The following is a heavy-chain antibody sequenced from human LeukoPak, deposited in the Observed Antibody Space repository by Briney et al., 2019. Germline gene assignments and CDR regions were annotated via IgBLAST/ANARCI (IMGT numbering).Heavy chain of an antibody. D-gene: IGHD3-3*01. J-gene: IGHJ4*02. Sequence: GGSLRLSCAASGFTFSSYSMNWVRQAPGKGLEWVSSISGSSSYIYYADSVKGRFTISRDNAKNSLYLQMNSLRAEDTAVYYCARDANFWSGFWGQGTLVTVSS. V-gene: IGHV3-21*01. CDR3: ARDANFWSGF. CDR2: ISGSSSYI. CDR1: GFTFSSYS.